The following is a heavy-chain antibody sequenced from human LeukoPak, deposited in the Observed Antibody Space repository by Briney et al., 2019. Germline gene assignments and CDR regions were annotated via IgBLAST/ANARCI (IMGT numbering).Heavy chain of an antibody. D-gene: IGHD3-22*01. Sequence: SETLSLTCTVSGGSISSYYWNWIRKPPGKGLDWIGYIYYSGSTNYNPSLKSRVTISVDTSKNQFSLKLSSVTAADTAVYYCARSIVVSVNYFYYGMDVWGQGTTVTVSS. V-gene: IGHV4-59*08. CDR3: ARSIVVSVNYFYYGMDV. CDR1: GGSISSYY. CDR2: IYYSGST. J-gene: IGHJ6*02.